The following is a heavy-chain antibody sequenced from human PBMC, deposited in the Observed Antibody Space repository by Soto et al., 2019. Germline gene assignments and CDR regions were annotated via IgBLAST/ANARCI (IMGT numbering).Heavy chain of an antibody. CDR2: IYPGDSDT. V-gene: IGHV5-51*01. CDR1: GYSFASYW. J-gene: IGHJ6*02. D-gene: IGHD6-6*01. Sequence: GESLKISCQGSGYSFASYWIGWGRQMHGKDLEWMGIIYPGDSDTRYSPSFQGQVAISAHNTLRTAYLQRTSLKASDTALYYCARTRSFTLGFYYDGMDVWGQGTTVTVSS. CDR3: ARTRSFTLGFYYDGMDV.